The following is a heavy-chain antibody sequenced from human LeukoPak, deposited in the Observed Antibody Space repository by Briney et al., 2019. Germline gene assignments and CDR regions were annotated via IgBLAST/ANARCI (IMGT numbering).Heavy chain of an antibody. D-gene: IGHD5-12*01. CDR2: INW. CDR3: ARGPSGYHNT. J-gene: IGHJ4*02. V-gene: IGHV3-20*04. CDR1: GFTFDDYG. Sequence: GGSLRLSCAASGFTFDDYGMSWVRQAPGKGLEWVSGINWNLDSVKGRFTISRDNSKNTLYLQMNSLRAEDTAVYYCARGPSGYHNTGGQGTLVTVSS.